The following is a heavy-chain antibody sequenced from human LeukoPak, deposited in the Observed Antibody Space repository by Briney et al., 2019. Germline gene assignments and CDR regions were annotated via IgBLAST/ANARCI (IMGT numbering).Heavy chain of an antibody. Sequence: PGGSLRLSCAASGFNVTSNYMSWVRQAPGKGLEWVSVIYSGGSTYYADSVKGRFTISRDNSKNTLYLQVNSLRAEDTAVYYCVKSKLYRYCSGGSCFLDYWGQGTLVTVSS. D-gene: IGHD2-15*01. CDR2: IYSGGST. CDR1: GFNVTSNY. J-gene: IGHJ4*02. CDR3: VKSKLYRYCSGGSCFLDY. V-gene: IGHV3-53*01.